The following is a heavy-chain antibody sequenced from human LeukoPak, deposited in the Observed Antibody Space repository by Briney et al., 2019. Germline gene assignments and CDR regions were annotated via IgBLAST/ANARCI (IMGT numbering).Heavy chain of an antibody. CDR2: ISSSSSYI. Sequence: GGSLRLSCAASGFTFSSYSMNWVRQAPGKGLEWVSSISSSSSYIYYADSVKGRFTISRDNSKNTLYLQMNSLRAEDTAVYYCAKGGSSWYPSIDYWGQGTLVTVSS. V-gene: IGHV3-21*04. CDR3: AKGGSSWYPSIDY. J-gene: IGHJ4*02. D-gene: IGHD6-13*01. CDR1: GFTFSSYS.